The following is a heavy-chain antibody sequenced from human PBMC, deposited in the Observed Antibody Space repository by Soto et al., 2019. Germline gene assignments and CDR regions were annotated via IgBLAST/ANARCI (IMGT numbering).Heavy chain of an antibody. CDR3: AGVAPETYYYYYYGMDV. Sequence: ASVKVSCKASGYTFTSYAMHWVRQAPGQRLEWMGWINAGNGNTKYYQKFQGRVTITRDTSASTAYMELSILRSEDTAVYYCAGVAPETYYYYYYGMDVWQRGPTV. CDR1: GYTFTSYA. CDR2: INAGNGNT. V-gene: IGHV1-3*01. J-gene: IGHJ6*01.